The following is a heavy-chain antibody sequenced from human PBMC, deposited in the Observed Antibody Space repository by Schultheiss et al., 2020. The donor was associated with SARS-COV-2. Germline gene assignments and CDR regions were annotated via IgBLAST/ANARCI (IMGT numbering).Heavy chain of an antibody. Sequence: SQTLSLTCTVSGGSISSYYWSWLRQSPGKGLEWIGEINHLGSTNYNPSLKSRVTISVDTSKHQLSLRLSSVTAADTAVYYCAREDDSGYYVWGQGTLVTVSS. CDR2: INHLGST. J-gene: IGHJ4*02. CDR3: AREDDSGYYV. D-gene: IGHD3-10*01. V-gene: IGHV4-59*01. CDR1: GGSISSYY.